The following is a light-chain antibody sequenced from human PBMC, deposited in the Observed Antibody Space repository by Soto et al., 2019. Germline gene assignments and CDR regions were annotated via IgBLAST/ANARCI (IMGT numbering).Light chain of an antibody. CDR1: LSVNTY. CDR2: DAS. J-gene: IGKJ1*01. V-gene: IGKV3-11*01. CDR3: QQYGSSGT. Sequence: EVVLTQSPATLSLSPGERATLSCRASLSVNTYLAWYQQKPGQAPRLLIYDASNRATGIPPRFSGSGSGTDFTLTISRLEPEDFAVYYCQQYGSSGTFGQGTKVDIK.